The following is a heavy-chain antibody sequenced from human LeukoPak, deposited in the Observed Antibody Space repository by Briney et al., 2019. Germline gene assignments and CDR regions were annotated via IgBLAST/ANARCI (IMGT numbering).Heavy chain of an antibody. V-gene: IGHV5-51*01. CDR3: VRFGLASSLDY. J-gene: IGHJ4*02. CDR1: GYRLTDNW. Sequence: GESLKISCKISGYRLTDNWIGWVRQVPGKGLEWMGLIYPGDSDTRYSPSFQGQVTFSVDMSISTAYLQLSGLRASDTAIYYCVRFGLASSLDYWGQGTLVTVSS. CDR2: IYPGDSDT. D-gene: IGHD6-13*01.